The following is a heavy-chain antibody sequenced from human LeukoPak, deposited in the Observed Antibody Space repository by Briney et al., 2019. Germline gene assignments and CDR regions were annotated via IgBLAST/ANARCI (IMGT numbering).Heavy chain of an antibody. D-gene: IGHD2-8*01. CDR2: IYYTGKT. CDR1: SGSISGYY. CDR3: ARYYCPNGVCNSFDS. Sequence: SETLSLTCSVSSGSISGYYWSWIRQPPGKGLEWIGYIYYTGKTNSDPSLRSRVTISVDTSVNQFFLKLRSVTAADTAVYFCARYYCPNGVCNSFDSWGQGTLVTVSS. V-gene: IGHV4-59*08. J-gene: IGHJ4*02.